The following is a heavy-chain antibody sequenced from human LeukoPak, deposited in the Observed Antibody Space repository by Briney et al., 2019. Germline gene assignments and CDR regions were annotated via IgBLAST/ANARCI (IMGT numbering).Heavy chain of an antibody. CDR2: ISSEGKTT. J-gene: IGHJ4*02. Sequence: GGSLRLSCAASGFSFSDAWMNWVRQAPGKGLEYVSSISSEGKTTYYADSVKGRFTISRDNSKNTLYLQMSSLRPEDTAVYYCAREGQDLDHWGQGTLVSVST. V-gene: IGHV3-64D*06. CDR3: AREGQDLDH. CDR1: GFSFSDAW. D-gene: IGHD2-15*01.